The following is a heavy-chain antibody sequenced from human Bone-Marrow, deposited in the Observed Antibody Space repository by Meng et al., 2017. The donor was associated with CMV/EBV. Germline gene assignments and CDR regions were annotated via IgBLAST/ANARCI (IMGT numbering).Heavy chain of an antibody. Sequence: GGSLRLSCAASGFTFSDYYMSWIRQAPGKGLEWVSYISSSGSTIYYADSVKGRFTISRDNAKNSLYLQMNSLRAEDTAVYYCARAGIVVVPAAIPHRAFDIWGQGPMVTGSS. CDR3: ARAGIVVVPAAIPHRAFDI. D-gene: IGHD2-2*01. V-gene: IGHV3-11*04. J-gene: IGHJ3*02. CDR1: GFTFSDYY. CDR2: ISSSGSTI.